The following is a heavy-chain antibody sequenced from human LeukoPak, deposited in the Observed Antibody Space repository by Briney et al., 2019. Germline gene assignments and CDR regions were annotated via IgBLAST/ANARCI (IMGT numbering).Heavy chain of an antibody. CDR1: GGSISSSSYY. V-gene: IGHV4-39*01. CDR3: ARQDTMGPDY. CDR2: IYYSGST. J-gene: IGHJ4*02. D-gene: IGHD3-10*01. Sequence: SETLPLTCTVSGGSISSSSYYWGWIRQPPGKGLEWIGSIYYSGSTYYNPSLKSRVTISVDTSKNQFSLKLSSVTAADTAVYYCARQDTMGPDYWGQGTLVTVSS.